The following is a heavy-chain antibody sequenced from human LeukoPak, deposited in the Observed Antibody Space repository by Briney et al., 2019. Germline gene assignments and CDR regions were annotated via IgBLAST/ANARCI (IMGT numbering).Heavy chain of an antibody. CDR2: ISSSGSTI. Sequence: GGSLRLSCAASGFTFSDYYMSWIRQAPGKGLEWVSYISSSGSTIYYADSVKGRFTISRDNAKNSLYLQMNSLRAEDTAVYYCARETPYDFWSSYYCGMDVWGQGTTVTVSS. CDR1: GFTFSDYY. V-gene: IGHV3-11*01. D-gene: IGHD3-3*01. CDR3: ARETPYDFWSSYYCGMDV. J-gene: IGHJ6*02.